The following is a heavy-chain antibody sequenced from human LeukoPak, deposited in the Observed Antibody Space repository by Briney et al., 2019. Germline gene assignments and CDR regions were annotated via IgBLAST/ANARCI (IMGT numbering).Heavy chain of an antibody. CDR2: INSDGSST. CDR3: ARAAIVVVPAATERYYYYGMGV. D-gene: IGHD2-2*01. CDR1: GFTFSSYW. Sequence: GGSLRLSCAASGFTFSSYWMHWVRQAPGKGLVWVSRINSDGSSTSYADSVKGRFTISRDNAKNTLYLQMNSLRAEDTAVYYCARAAIVVVPAATERYYYYGMGVWGQGTTVTVSS. J-gene: IGHJ6*02. V-gene: IGHV3-74*01.